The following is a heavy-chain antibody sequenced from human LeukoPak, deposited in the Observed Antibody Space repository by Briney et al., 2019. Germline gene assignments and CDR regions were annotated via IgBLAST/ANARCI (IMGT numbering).Heavy chain of an antibody. CDR3: ARDLGFGELFPFDY. V-gene: IGHV7-4-1*02. CDR2: INTNTGNP. Sequence: ASVKVSCKASGYTFTSYGISWVRQAPGQGLEWMGWINTNTGNPTYAQGFTGRFVFSLDTSVSTAYLQISSLKAEDTAVYYCARDLGFGELFPFDYWGQGTLVTVSS. CDR1: GYTFTSYG. J-gene: IGHJ4*02. D-gene: IGHD3-10*01.